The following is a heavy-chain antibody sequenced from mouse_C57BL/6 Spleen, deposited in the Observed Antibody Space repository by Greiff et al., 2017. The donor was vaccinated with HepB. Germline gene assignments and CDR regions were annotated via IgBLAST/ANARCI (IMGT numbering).Heavy chain of an antibody. Sequence: VQGVESGAELVKPGASVKISCKASGYAFSSYWMNWVKQRPGKGLEWIGQIYPGDGDTNYNGKFKGKATLTADKSSSTAYMQLSSLTSEDSAVYFCARSGLYYGSSPNYFDYWGQGTTLTVSS. CDR3: ARSGLYYGSSPNYFDY. V-gene: IGHV1-80*01. J-gene: IGHJ2*01. D-gene: IGHD1-1*01. CDR2: IYPGDGDT. CDR1: GYAFSSYW.